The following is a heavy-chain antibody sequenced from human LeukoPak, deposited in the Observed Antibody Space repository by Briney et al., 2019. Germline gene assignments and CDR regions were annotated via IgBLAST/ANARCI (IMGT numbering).Heavy chain of an antibody. CDR2: IRSKANSYAT. D-gene: IGHD2-15*01. CDR3: AKDIVVVVAATGWPNDY. V-gene: IGHV3-73*01. J-gene: IGHJ4*02. CDR1: GFTFSGSA. Sequence: PGGSLRLSCAASGFTFSGSAMHWVRQASGKGLEWVGRIRSKANSYATAYAASVKGRFTISRDDSKNTAYLQMNSLRAEDTAVYYCAKDIVVVVAATGWPNDYWGQGTLVTVSS.